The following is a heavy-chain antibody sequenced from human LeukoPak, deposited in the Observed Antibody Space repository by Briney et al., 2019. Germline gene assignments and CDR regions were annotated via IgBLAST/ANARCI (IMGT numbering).Heavy chain of an antibody. CDR1: GYTFTSFD. D-gene: IGHD6-13*01. CDR3: ASSRNGAGSSPGFDY. Sequence: GASVKVSCKASGYTFTSFDINWVRQATGQGLEWMGWMNPNSGNTGCAQKFQGRVTMTRNTSITTAYMELSSLGSEDTAVYYCASSRNGAGSSPGFDYWGRGTLVTVSS. J-gene: IGHJ4*02. V-gene: IGHV1-8*01. CDR2: MNPNSGNT.